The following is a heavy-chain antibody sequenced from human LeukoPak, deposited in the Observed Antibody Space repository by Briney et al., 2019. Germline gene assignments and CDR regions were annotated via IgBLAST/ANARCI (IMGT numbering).Heavy chain of an antibody. CDR3: ARDDYYSSDH. CDR2: IKQDGSEK. D-gene: IGHD6-13*01. Sequence: GGSLRLSCAACGFTFSRYWMSWVRQAPGKGLEWVANIKQDGSEKYYVDSVKGRFTIFRDNAKNSPYLQMNSLRAEDTAVYYCARDDYYSSDHWGQGTLVTVSS. J-gene: IGHJ4*02. CDR1: GFTFSRYW. V-gene: IGHV3-7*01.